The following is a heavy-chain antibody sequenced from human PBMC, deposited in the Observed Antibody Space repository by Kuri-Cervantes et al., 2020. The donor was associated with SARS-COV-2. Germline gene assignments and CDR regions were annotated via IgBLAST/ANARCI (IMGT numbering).Heavy chain of an antibody. CDR3: ARGRGIQWDAFDI. J-gene: IGHJ3*02. CDR2: INPNSGGT. CDR1: GYTFTSYD. D-gene: IGHD5-12*01. Sequence: ASVKVSCKASGYTFTSYDINWVRQAPGQGLEWMGWINPNSGGTNYAQKFQGRVTMTRDTSISTAYMELSRLRSDDTAVYYCARGRGIQWDAFDIWGQGTMVTVSS. V-gene: IGHV1-2*02.